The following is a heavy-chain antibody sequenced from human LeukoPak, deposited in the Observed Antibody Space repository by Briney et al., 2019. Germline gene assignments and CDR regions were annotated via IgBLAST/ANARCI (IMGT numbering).Heavy chain of an antibody. Sequence: PSETLSLTCTVSGGSISSYYWSWIRQPPGKGLEWIGYIYYSGSTNYNPSLKSRVTISVDTSKNQFSLKLSSVTAADTAVYYCARMGRPFSIYSSGWLEHQGVVDYWGQGTLVTVSS. D-gene: IGHD6-19*01. V-gene: IGHV4-59*01. J-gene: IGHJ4*02. CDR1: GGSISSYY. CDR2: IYYSGST. CDR3: ARMGRPFSIYSSGWLEHQGVVDY.